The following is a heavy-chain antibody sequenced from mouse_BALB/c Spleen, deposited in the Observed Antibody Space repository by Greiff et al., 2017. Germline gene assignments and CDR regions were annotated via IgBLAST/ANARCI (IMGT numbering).Heavy chain of an antibody. Sequence: EVKLQESGGGLVKLGGSLKLSCAASGFTFSSYYMSWVRQTPEKRLELVAAINSNGGSTYYPDTVKGRFTISRDNAKNTLYLQMSSLKSEDTALYYCARHDYFDYWGQGTTLTVSS. CDR3: ARHDYFDY. J-gene: IGHJ2*01. CDR2: INSNGGST. V-gene: IGHV5-6-2*01. CDR1: GFTFSSYY.